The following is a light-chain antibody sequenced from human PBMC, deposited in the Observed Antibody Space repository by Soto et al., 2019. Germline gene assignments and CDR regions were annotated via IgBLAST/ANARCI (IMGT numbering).Light chain of an antibody. J-gene: IGKJ3*01. Sequence: EIVLTQSPGTLSLSPGERATLSCRASQSIRYNYLAWYQQKPGQAPRLLIYAASTRAAGISDRFSGSGSGTDFTLSISRLEPEDFAVYYCQQYSDAPPVAFGPGTKVDFK. CDR2: AAS. V-gene: IGKV3-20*01. CDR3: QQYSDAPPVA. CDR1: QSIRYNY.